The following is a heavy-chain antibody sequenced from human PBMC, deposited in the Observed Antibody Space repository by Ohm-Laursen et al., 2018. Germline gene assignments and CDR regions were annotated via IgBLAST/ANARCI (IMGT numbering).Heavy chain of an antibody. CDR1: GFTFSSYG. J-gene: IGHJ4*02. D-gene: IGHD6-13*01. CDR3: AKPSGTYSSPFDY. Sequence: SLRLSCAASGFTFSSYGMHWVRQAPGKGLEWVAVISYDGSNKYYADSVKGRFTISRDNSKNTLYLQMNSLRAEDTAVYYCAKPSGTYSSPFDYWGQGTLVTVSS. V-gene: IGHV3-30*18. CDR2: ISYDGSNK.